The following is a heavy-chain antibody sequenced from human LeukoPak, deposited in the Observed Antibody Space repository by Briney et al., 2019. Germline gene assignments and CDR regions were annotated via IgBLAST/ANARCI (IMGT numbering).Heavy chain of an antibody. V-gene: IGHV6-1*01. D-gene: IGHD1-1*01. CDR2: TYYRSKWYN. Sequence: SQTLSLTCAISGDSVSSNSAAWNWIRQSPSRGLEWLGRTYYRSKWYNDYAVSVKSRITINPDTSKNQFSLQLNSVTPEDTAVYYCARVRGRKWYNWNDRDDAFDIWGQGTMVTVSS. CDR1: GDSVSSNSAA. CDR3: ARVRGRKWYNWNDRDDAFDI. J-gene: IGHJ3*02.